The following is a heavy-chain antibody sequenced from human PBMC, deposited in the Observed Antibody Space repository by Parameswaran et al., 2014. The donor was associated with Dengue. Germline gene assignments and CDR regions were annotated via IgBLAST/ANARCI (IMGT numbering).Heavy chain of an antibody. CDR2: ISAYNGNT. V-gene: IGHV1-18*01. Sequence: SWVRQAPGQGLEWMGWISAYNGNTNYAQKLQGRVTMTTDTSTSTAYMELRSLRSDDTAVYYCARGWDYYYGMDVWGQGTTDTVSS. J-gene: IGHJ6*02. D-gene: IGHD1-26*01. CDR3: ARGWDYYYGMDV.